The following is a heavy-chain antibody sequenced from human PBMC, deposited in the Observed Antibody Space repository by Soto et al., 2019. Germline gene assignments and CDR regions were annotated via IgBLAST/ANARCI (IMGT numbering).Heavy chain of an antibody. V-gene: IGHV4-61*01. CDR1: GGSVSSGSYY. J-gene: IGHJ6*02. CDR2: IYYSGST. D-gene: IGHD6-6*01. CDR3: ARGSFSSSSPYYYYGMDV. Sequence: SETLSLTCTVSGGSVSSGSYYWSWIRQPPGKGLEWIGYIYYSGSTNYNPSLKSRVTISVDTSKNQFSLKLSSVTAADTAVYYCARGSFSSSSPYYYYGMDVWGQGTTVTVSS.